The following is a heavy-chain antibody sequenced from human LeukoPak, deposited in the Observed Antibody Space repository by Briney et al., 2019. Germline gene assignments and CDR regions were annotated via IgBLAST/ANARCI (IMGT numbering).Heavy chain of an antibody. CDR3: ARHFTVTPPGLSHTDGFDI. D-gene: IGHD3-3*02. Sequence: PSETLSLTCTVSGGSISSYSWSWIRQPPGKGLEWIGDIHYSGRTNFNPSLKSRVTISIDTSQNQFSLRLTSVTTADTAVYFCARHFTVTPPGLSHTDGFDIWGQGTMVTVSS. V-gene: IGHV4-59*01. J-gene: IGHJ3*02. CDR2: IHYSGRT. CDR1: GGSISSYS.